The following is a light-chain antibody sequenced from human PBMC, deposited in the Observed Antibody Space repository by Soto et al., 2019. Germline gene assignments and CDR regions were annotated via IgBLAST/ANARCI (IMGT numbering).Light chain of an antibody. V-gene: IGKV3-20*01. CDR2: GAS. Sequence: EIVLTQSPGTLSLSPWERATLSCRASQSVSSSYLAWYQQKTGQAPRLLIYGASSRATGMPDRFSGSGSGTDFTLTISRLEPEDFAVYYCQQYGSSPLTFGGGTKVDIK. J-gene: IGKJ4*01. CDR3: QQYGSSPLT. CDR1: QSVSSSY.